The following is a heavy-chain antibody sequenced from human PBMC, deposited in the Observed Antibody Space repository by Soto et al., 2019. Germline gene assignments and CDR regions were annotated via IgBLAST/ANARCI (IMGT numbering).Heavy chain of an antibody. CDR1: GYTFITYY. CDR3: ARARPTADAYYGMDV. Sequence: VQLVQSGAEVKKSGASVKVSCKASGYTFITYYINWVRQAPGQGLEWMGIINPSGGSRSHAQKFQGRLTMTRDTSTSTVYLELSSLRSEDTAVYYCARARPTADAYYGMDVWGQGTMVTVSS. V-gene: IGHV1-46*01. D-gene: IGHD1-1*01. J-gene: IGHJ6*02. CDR2: INPSGGSR.